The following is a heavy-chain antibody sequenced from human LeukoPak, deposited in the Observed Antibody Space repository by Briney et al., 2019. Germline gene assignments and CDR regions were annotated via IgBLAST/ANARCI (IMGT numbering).Heavy chain of an antibody. D-gene: IGHD4-17*01. CDR2: INPSGGST. Sequence: ASVKVSCKASGYTFTSYYMHWVRQAPGQGLEWMGIINPSGGSTSYAQKFQGRVTMTRDMSTSTVYMELSSLRSEDTAVYYCARKMSTVTTYPRYYYYYMDVWGKGTTVTISS. CDR3: ARKMSTVTTYPRYYYYYMDV. V-gene: IGHV1-46*01. CDR1: GYTFTSYY. J-gene: IGHJ6*03.